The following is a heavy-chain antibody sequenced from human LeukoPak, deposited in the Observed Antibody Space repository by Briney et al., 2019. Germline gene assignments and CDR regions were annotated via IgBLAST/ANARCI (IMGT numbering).Heavy chain of an antibody. CDR3: ASRKYYDFWSGLVWFDH. J-gene: IGHJ5*02. Sequence: PSETLSLTCTVSGGSISSSSYYWGWIRQAPGKGLEWIGSIYYSGGTYYNPSLRSRVTISADTSKNQFSLRLRSVTAADTAVSYCASRKYYDFWSGLVWFDHWGQGTLVTVSS. CDR2: IYYSGGT. V-gene: IGHV4-39*01. D-gene: IGHD3-3*01. CDR1: GGSISSSSYY.